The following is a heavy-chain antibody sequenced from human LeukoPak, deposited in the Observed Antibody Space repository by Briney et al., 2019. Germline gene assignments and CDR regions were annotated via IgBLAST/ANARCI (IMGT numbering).Heavy chain of an antibody. CDR1: GYTFTSYG. Sequence: ASVKVSCKASGYTFTSYGISWVRQAPGQGLEWMGWISAYNGNTNYAQKLQGRVTMITDTSTSTAYMELRSLRSDDTAVYYCARSGRCSGGSCYYYYGMDVWAKGPRSPSP. J-gene: IGHJ6*02. V-gene: IGHV1-18*01. D-gene: IGHD2-15*01. CDR2: ISAYNGNT. CDR3: ARSGRCSGGSCYYYYGMDV.